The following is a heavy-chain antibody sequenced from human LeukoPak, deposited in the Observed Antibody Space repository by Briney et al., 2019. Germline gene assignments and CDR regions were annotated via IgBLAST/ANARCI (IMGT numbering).Heavy chain of an antibody. CDR3: ARLSYGDYEN. V-gene: IGHV4-34*01. CDR1: GGSFSGYY. D-gene: IGHD4-17*01. Sequence: PSETLSLTCAVYGGSFSGYYWSWIRQPPGKGLEWIGEINHSGSTNYNPSLKSRVTISVDTSKNQFSLKLSSVTAADTAVYYCARLSYGDYENWGQGTLVTVSS. CDR2: INHSGST. J-gene: IGHJ4*02.